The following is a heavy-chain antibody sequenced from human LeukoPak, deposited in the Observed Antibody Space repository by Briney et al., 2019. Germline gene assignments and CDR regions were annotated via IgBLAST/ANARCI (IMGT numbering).Heavy chain of an antibody. CDR1: GGSFSGYY. V-gene: IGHV4-34*01. D-gene: IGHD3-16*02. J-gene: IGHJ4*02. Sequence: SETLSLTCAVYGGSFSGYYWSWIRQPPGKGLEWIGEINHSGSTNYNPSLKSRVNISVDTSKNQFSLKLSSVTAADTAVYYCARHVYDYVWGSYRYDYWGQGTLVTVSS. CDR3: ARHVYDYVWGSYRYDY. CDR2: INHSGST.